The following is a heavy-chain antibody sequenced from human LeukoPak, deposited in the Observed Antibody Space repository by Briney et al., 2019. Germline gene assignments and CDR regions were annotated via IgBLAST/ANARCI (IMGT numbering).Heavy chain of an antibody. CDR2: FDPEDGET. Sequence: GASVKVSCKVSGYTLTELSMHWVRQAPGKGLEWMGGFDPEDGETIYAQKFQGRVTMTEDTSTDTACMELSSLRSEDTAVYYCATAKGGYGRWFDPWGQGTLVTVSS. CDR1: GYTLTELS. V-gene: IGHV1-24*01. J-gene: IGHJ5*02. CDR3: ATAKGGYGRWFDP. D-gene: IGHD1-26*01.